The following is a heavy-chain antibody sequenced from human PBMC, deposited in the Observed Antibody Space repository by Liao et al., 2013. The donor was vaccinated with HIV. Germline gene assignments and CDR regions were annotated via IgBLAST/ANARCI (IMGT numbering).Heavy chain of an antibody. D-gene: IGHD3-9*01. J-gene: IGHJ5*02. CDR1: GGSISSSSYY. CDR2: ISTDEST. V-gene: IGHV4-61*05. Sequence: QLQLQESGPGLVKPSETLSLTCTVSGGSISSSSYYWGWIRQPAGKGLEWIGHISTDESTNYNPSLKSRVTMSVDTSKNQFSLKLSSVTAADTAVYYCARDAYFDWDNWFDPWGQGTLVTVSS. CDR3: ARDAYFDWDNWFDP.